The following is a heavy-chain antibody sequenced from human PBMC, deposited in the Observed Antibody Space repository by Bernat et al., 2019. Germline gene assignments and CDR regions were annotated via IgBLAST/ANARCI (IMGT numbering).Heavy chain of an antibody. CDR3: AREFGLDY. CDR2: IWYDGSNK. J-gene: IGHJ4*02. D-gene: IGHD3-16*01. V-gene: IGHV3-33*01. CDR1: GFTFSSYG. Sequence: QVQLVESGGGVVQPGRSLRLSCAASGFTFSSYGMHWVRQAPGKGLEWVAVIWYDGSNKYSADTGKGRFSISRDNSKNTLYLQMNSRRAEDTAVYYCAREFGLDYWGQGTLVTVSS.